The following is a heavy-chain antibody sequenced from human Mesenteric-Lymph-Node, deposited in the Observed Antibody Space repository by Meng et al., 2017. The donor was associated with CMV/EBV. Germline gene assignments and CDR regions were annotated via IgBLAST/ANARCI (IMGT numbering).Heavy chain of an antibody. CDR1: GFTFSSYA. CDR3: AKDWSVLSEQQLGNPYYYYGMDV. Sequence: GGSLRLSCAASGFTFSSYAMSWVRQAPGKGLEWVSAISGSGGSTYYADSVKGRFTISRDNSKNTLYLQMNSLRAEDTAVYYCAKDWSVLSEQQLGNPYYYYGMDVWGQGTTVTVSS. J-gene: IGHJ6*02. D-gene: IGHD6-13*01. V-gene: IGHV3-23*01. CDR2: ISGSGGST.